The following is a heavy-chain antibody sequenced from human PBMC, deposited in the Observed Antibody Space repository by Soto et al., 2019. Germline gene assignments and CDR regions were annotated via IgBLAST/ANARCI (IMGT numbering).Heavy chain of an antibody. D-gene: IGHD6-19*01. J-gene: IGHJ4*02. CDR1: GGSISSSSYY. CDR3: ARRVAGPRSFDY. V-gene: IGHV4-39*01. Sequence: QLQLQQSGPGLVKPSETLSLTCTVSGGSISSSSYYWGWIRQPPGKGLEWIGSIYYSGSTYYNPSLKSRVTISVDTSKNQFSLKLSSVTAADTAVYYCARRVAGPRSFDYWGQGTLVTVSS. CDR2: IYYSGST.